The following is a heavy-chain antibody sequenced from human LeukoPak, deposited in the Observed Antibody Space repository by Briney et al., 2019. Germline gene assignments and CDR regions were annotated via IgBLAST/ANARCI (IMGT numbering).Heavy chain of an antibody. CDR1: GGSFSGYY. J-gene: IGHJ5*02. CDR3: ARLTRSYSSSWYSNWFDP. V-gene: IGHV4-34*01. Sequence: SETLSLTCAVYGGSFSGYYWSWIRQPPGKGLEWIGEINHSGSTNYNPSLKSRVTISVDTSKNQFSLKLNSVTAADTAVYYCARLTRSYSSSWYSNWFDPWGQGTPVTVSS. D-gene: IGHD6-13*01. CDR2: INHSGST.